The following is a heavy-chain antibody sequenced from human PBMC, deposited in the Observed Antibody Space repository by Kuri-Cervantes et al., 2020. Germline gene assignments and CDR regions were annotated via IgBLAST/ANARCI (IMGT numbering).Heavy chain of an antibody. CDR3: ARVPDSSSWYVGGADYYYYGMDV. CDR2: IYYSGST. CDR1: GFTFSDYY. Sequence: ESLKISCAASGFTFSDYYMSWIRQAPGKGLEWIGYIYYSGSTNYNPSLKSRVTISVDTSKNQFSLKLSSVTAADTAVYYCARVPDSSSWYVGGADYYYYGMDVWGQGTTVTVSS. V-gene: IGHV4-59*01. D-gene: IGHD6-13*01. J-gene: IGHJ6*02.